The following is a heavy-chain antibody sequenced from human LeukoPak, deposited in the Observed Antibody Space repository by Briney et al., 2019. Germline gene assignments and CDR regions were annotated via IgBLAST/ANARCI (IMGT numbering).Heavy chain of an antibody. CDR1: GGSISSYY. CDR3: ARDKSYHGDYSFDY. V-gene: IGHV4-59*01. Sequence: SETLSLTCTVSGGSISSYYWSWIRQPPGKGLEWIGYIYYSGSTNYNPSLKSRVTISVDTSKNQFSLKLSSVTAADTAVYYCARDKSYHGDYSFDYWGQGTLVTVSS. CDR2: IYYSGST. J-gene: IGHJ4*02. D-gene: IGHD4-17*01.